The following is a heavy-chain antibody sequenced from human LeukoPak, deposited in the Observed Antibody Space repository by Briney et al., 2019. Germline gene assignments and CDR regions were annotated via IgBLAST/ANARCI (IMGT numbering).Heavy chain of an antibody. CDR1: GFTFSRYW. V-gene: IGHV3-74*01. D-gene: IGHD1-1*01. Sequence: GGSLRLSCAASGFTFSRYWMHWVRQAPGEGLVWVSRINPDGSHTTYADAVEGRFTISRDNAENTVYLQMNSLRAEDTAVYYCARDFYMGTTPGDDFDFWGQGTLVSVSS. CDR2: INPDGSHT. CDR3: ARDFYMGTTPGDDFDF. J-gene: IGHJ4*02.